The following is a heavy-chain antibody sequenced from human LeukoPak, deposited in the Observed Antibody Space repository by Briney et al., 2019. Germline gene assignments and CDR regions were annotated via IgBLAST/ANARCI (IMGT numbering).Heavy chain of an antibody. V-gene: IGHV3-48*04. CDR1: GFIFSSYW. CDR2: ISGSGSPI. Sequence: GGSLRLACAASGFIFSSYWMSWVRQAPGKGLEWVSYISGSGSPIYYADSVKGRFTISRDNAKNSLYLQMNSLRGEDTAVYYCARDSDLRYFDWLLSNTFPYFEYWGQGTLVTVSS. D-gene: IGHD3-9*01. J-gene: IGHJ4*02. CDR3: ARDSDLRYFDWLLSNTFPYFEY.